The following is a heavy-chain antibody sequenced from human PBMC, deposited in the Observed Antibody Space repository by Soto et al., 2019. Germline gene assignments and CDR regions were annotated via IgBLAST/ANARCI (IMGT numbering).Heavy chain of an antibody. D-gene: IGHD5-18*01. J-gene: IGHJ6*02. CDR1: GFTFSSYG. CDR3: AREIQRWLLGYGMDV. Sequence: QVQLVESGGGVVQPGRSLRLSCAASGFTFSSYGMHWVRQAPGKGLEWVAVIWYDGSNKYYADSVKGRFTISRDNSKNALDLQMNSLRAEDTAVYYGAREIQRWLLGYGMDVWGQGTTVTVSS. CDR2: IWYDGSNK. V-gene: IGHV3-33*01.